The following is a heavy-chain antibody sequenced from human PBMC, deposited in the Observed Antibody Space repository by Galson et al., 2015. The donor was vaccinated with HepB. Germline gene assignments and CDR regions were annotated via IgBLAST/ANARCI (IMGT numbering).Heavy chain of an antibody. CDR1: GFTFSRFG. CDR2: IRYDSNNK. D-gene: IGHD3-10*01. CDR3: VKAPWPRGNY. J-gene: IGHJ4*02. Sequence: SLRLSCAASGFTFSRFGIHWVRQAPGKGLEWISFIRYDSNNKYYAESVKGRFTISRDNSRNTLFPQMNSLRPEDTAVYYCVKAPWPRGNYWGQGTLVIVSS. V-gene: IGHV3-30*02.